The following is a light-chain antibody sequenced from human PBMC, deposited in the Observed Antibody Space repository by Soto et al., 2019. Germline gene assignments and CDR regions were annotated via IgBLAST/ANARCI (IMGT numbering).Light chain of an antibody. CDR2: EGS. V-gene: IGLV2-23*01. CDR1: SSDVGSYNF. CDR3: CSYAGSSTWV. J-gene: IGLJ1*01. Sequence: QSALTQPASVSGSPGQSITISCTGTSSDVGSYNFVSWYQQHPGKAPKLMIYEGSKRPSGVSNRFSGSKSGNTASLTISGLQAVDEADYYCCSYAGSSTWVFGTGTKLTVL.